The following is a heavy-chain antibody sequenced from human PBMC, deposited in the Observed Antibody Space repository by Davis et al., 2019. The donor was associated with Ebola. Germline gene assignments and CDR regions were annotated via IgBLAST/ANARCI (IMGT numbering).Heavy chain of an antibody. CDR1: GYTFTGYY. CDR2: INPNSGGT. V-gene: IGHV1-2*04. D-gene: IGHD6-13*01. Sequence: ASVKVSCKASGYTFTGYYMHWVRQAPGQGLEWMGWINPNSGGTNYAQKFQGWVTMTRDTSISTAYMELSRLRSDDTAVYYCARAYRYSSSWYIWFDPWGQGTLVTVSS. J-gene: IGHJ5*02. CDR3: ARAYRYSSSWYIWFDP.